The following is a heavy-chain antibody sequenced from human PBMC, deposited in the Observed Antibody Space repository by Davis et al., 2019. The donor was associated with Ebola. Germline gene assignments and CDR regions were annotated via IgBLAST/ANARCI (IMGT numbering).Heavy chain of an antibody. J-gene: IGHJ6*02. CDR3: ARTGDYVYPPHYYYGMDV. V-gene: IGHV1-2*02. Sequence: AASVKVSCKASGYTFTGYYMHWVRQAPGQGLEWMGWINPNSGGTNYAQKLQGRVTMTTDTSTSTAYMELRSLRSDDTAVYYCARTGDYVYPPHYYYGMDVWGQGTTVTVSS. CDR1: GYTFTGYY. D-gene: IGHD4-17*01. CDR2: INPNSGGT.